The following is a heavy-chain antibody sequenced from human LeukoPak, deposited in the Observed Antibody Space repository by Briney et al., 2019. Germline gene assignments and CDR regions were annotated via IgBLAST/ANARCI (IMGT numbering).Heavy chain of an antibody. D-gene: IGHD5-18*01. J-gene: IGHJ4*02. CDR3: AREKRGYSYRYFGY. CDR2: IYYSGST. CDR1: GGSISSYY. V-gene: IGHV4-59*01. Sequence: PSETLSLTCTVSGGSISSYYWSWTRQPPGKGLEWIGYIYYSGSTNYNPSLKSRVTISVDTSKNQFSLKLSSVTAADTAVYYCAREKRGYSYRYFGYWGQGTLVTVSS.